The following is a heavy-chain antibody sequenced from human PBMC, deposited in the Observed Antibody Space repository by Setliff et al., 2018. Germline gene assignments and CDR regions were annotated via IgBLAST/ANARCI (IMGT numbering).Heavy chain of an antibody. CDR3: ARLRKSTPHWYFDL. V-gene: IGHV4-59*11. CDR2: IYYTGST. Sequence: SETLSLTCTVSGVSISSHHWSWVRQPPGKGLECIGDIYYTGSTKYNPSLWSRLTMSIDTSKKQFSLRLTSVSAADTAVYYCARLRKSTPHWYFDLWGRGTLVTVSS. J-gene: IGHJ2*01. CDR1: GVSISSHH.